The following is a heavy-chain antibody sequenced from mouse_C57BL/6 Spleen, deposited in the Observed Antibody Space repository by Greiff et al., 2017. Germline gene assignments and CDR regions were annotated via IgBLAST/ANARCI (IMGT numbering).Heavy chain of an antibody. D-gene: IGHD2-1*01. V-gene: IGHV1-53*01. J-gene: IGHJ2*01. CDR2: INPSNGGT. CDR1: GYTFTSYW. Sequence: QVQLQQPGTELVKPGASVKLSCKASGYTFTSYWMHWVKQRPGQGLEWIGNINPSNGGTNYNEKFKSKATLTVDKSSSTAYMQLSSLTSEDSAVXYCARSGGGYYGNNYCDYWGQGTTLTVSS. CDR3: ARSGGGYYGNNYCDY.